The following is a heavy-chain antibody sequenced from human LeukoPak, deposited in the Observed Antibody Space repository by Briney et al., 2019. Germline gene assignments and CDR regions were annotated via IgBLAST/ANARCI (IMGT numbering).Heavy chain of an antibody. CDR2: IIPIFGTA. Sequence: SVKVSCKASGGTFSSYAISWVRQAPGQGLEWMGGIIPIFGTANYAQKFQGRVTITADESTSTAYMELSSLRSEDTAVYYCARGVNRITIFVWFDPWGQRTLVTVSS. CDR3: ARGVNRITIFVWFDP. D-gene: IGHD3-3*01. J-gene: IGHJ5*02. V-gene: IGHV1-69*13. CDR1: GGTFSSYA.